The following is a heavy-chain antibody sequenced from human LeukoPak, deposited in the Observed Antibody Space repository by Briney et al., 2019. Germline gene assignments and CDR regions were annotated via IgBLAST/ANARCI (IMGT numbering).Heavy chain of an antibody. D-gene: IGHD3-16*01. Sequence: GRSLRLSCAASGFKFDDYAVHWVRQAPGKGLEWVSSIPWTNAGEAYADSVKGRCTISRDNAKNCVYLELKSLRAEDTALYYCAKGRGADTSYGMNVWGQGTTVIVSS. CDR2: IPWTNAGE. J-gene: IGHJ6*02. V-gene: IGHV3-9*01. CDR1: GFKFDDYA. CDR3: AKGRGADTSYGMNV.